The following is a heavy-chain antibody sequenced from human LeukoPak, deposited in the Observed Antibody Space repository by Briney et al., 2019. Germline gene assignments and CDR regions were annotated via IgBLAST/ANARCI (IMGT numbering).Heavy chain of an antibody. Sequence: PGGSLRLSCAASGFTFSSYAMSWVRQAPGKGLGWVSAISGSGGSTYYADSVKGRFTISRDNSKNTLYLQMNSLRAEDTAVYYCAEDLGLVTATYYFDYWGQGTLVTVSS. J-gene: IGHJ4*02. D-gene: IGHD6-19*01. CDR1: GFTFSSYA. CDR2: ISGSGGST. CDR3: AEDLGLVTATYYFDY. V-gene: IGHV3-23*01.